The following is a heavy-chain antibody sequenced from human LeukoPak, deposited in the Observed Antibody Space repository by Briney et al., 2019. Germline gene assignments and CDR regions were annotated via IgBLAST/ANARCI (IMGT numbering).Heavy chain of an antibody. CDR1: GGSISSGSYY. D-gene: IGHD2-15*01. Sequence: PSQTLSLTCTVSGGSISSGSYYWSWIRQPPGKGLEWIGYIYYSGSTNYNPSLKSRVTISVDTSKNQFSLKLSSVTAADTAVYYCARGGLYPYYFDYWGLGTLVTVSS. CDR2: IYYSGST. CDR3: ARGGLYPYYFDY. J-gene: IGHJ4*02. V-gene: IGHV4-61*01.